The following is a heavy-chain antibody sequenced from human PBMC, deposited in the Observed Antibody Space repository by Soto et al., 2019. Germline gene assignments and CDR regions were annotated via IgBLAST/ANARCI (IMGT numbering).Heavy chain of an antibody. V-gene: IGHV3-23*01. Sequence: GGSLRLSCAASGFTFSSYAMSWVRQAPGKGLEWVSAISGSGGSTYYADSVKGRFTISRDNSKNTLYLQMNSLRAEDTAVYYCAKPTGGGIGSWYPGSAFDIWGQGTMVTVSS. CDR2: ISGSGGST. CDR3: AKPTGGGIGSWYPGSAFDI. D-gene: IGHD6-13*01. CDR1: GFTFSSYA. J-gene: IGHJ3*02.